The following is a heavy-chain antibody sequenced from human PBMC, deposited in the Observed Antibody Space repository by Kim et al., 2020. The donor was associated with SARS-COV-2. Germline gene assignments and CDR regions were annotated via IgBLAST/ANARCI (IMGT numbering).Heavy chain of an antibody. D-gene: IGHD3-22*01. Sequence: GGSLRLSCAASGFTFSSYAMHWVRQAPGKGLEWVAVISYDGSNKYYADSVKGRFTISRDNSKNTLYLQMNSLRAEDTAVYYCARDGYYYDSSGYDYYYYMDVWGKGTTVTVSS. J-gene: IGHJ6*03. V-gene: IGHV3-30-3*01. CDR3: ARDGYYYDSSGYDYYYYMDV. CDR1: GFTFSSYA. CDR2: ISYDGSNK.